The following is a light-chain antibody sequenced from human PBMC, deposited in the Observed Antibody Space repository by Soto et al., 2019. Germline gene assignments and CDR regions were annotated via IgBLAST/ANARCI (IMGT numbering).Light chain of an antibody. V-gene: IGLV1-51*01. CDR2: DNS. CDR3: GTWDSSLSAAVV. J-gene: IGLJ2*01. CDR1: SSNIGNNY. Sequence: QSVLTQPPSVSAAPGQKVTISCSGSSSNIGNNYVSWYQQLPGTAPNLLIYDNSKRPSGIPDRFSGSKSGTSATLGITGLQTGDEADYYCGTWDSSLSAAVVFGGGTKLTVL.